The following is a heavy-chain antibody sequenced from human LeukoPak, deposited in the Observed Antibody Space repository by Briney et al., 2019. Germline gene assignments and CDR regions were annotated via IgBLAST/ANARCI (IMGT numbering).Heavy chain of an antibody. D-gene: IGHD3-22*01. Sequence: GASVKVSCKVSGYTLTELSMHWVRQAPGKGLEWMGGFDPEDGETIYAQKFQGRVTMTEDTSTDTAYMELSSLRSEDTAVYYCATVGYYDSIRPYDAFDVWGQGTMVTVSS. J-gene: IGHJ3*01. CDR2: FDPEDGET. CDR3: ATVGYYDSIRPYDAFDV. V-gene: IGHV1-24*01. CDR1: GYTLTELS.